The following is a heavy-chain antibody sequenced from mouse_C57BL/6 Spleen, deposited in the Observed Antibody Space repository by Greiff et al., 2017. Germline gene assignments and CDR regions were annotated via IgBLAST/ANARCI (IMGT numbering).Heavy chain of an antibody. CDR3: ERKKVYDYDEPWFAY. V-gene: IGHV1-18*01. J-gene: IGHJ3*01. CDR1: GYTFTDYN. D-gene: IGHD2-4*01. Sequence: VQLQQSGPELVKPGASVKIPCKASGYTFTDYNMDWVKQSHGQSLEWIGDINPNNGGTIYNQKFKGKATLTVDKSSSTAYMELRSLTSEDTAVXYCERKKVYDYDEPWFAYWGQGTLVTVSA. CDR2: INPNNGGT.